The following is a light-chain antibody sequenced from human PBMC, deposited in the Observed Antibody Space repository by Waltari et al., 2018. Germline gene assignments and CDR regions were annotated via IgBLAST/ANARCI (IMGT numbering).Light chain of an antibody. CDR2: GKN. Sequence: SVLTQPPSVSVALGQTVRITCQGDSLRSYYASWYQQKPGQAPVLVIYGKNNRPPGIPDRFPGSSAGNKASLTITGGQAEEEADYYCNSRDSSGNHVVFGGGTKLTVL. V-gene: IGLV3-19*01. CDR1: SLRSYY. CDR3: NSRDSSGNHVV. J-gene: IGLJ2*01.